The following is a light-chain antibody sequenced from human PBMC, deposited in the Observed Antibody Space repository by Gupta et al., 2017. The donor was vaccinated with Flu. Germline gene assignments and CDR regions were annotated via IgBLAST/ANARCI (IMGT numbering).Light chain of an antibody. CDR1: SSDIGAHDY. CDR2: EAS. CDR3: NAYTNPAIRV. V-gene: IGLV2-14*01. J-gene: IGLJ3*02. Sequence: GSPGQSITISCTGSSSDIGAHDYVSWYQQHPGKAPKVIIYEASNRLSGVSNRFSASKSGNTASLTISGLQAEDEADYYCNAYTNPAIRVFGGG.